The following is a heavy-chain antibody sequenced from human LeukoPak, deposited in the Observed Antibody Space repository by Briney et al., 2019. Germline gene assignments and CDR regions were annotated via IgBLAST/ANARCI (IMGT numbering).Heavy chain of an antibody. Sequence: GASVTVSCKASGHTFTGYYMHWVRQAPGQGLEWMGRINPNSGGTNYAQKFQGRVTMTRDTSISTAYMELSRLRSDDTAVYYCASSKATAFGDFDYWGQGTLVTVSS. CDR3: ASSKATAFGDFDY. V-gene: IGHV1-2*06. CDR2: INPNSGGT. D-gene: IGHD3-16*01. J-gene: IGHJ4*02. CDR1: GHTFTGYY.